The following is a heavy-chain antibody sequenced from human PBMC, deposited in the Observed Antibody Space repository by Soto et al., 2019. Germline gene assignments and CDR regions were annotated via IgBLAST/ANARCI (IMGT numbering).Heavy chain of an antibody. CDR1: GYSFTSYW. V-gene: IGHV5-51*01. D-gene: IGHD3-3*01. CDR3: ARGCTDFWSGPPGHFDY. Sequence: GESLKISCKGSGYSFTSYWIGWVRQMPGKGLEWMGIIYPGDSDTRYSPSFQGQVTISADKSISTAYLQWSSLKASDTAMYYCARGCTDFWSGPPGHFDYWGQGTLVTVSS. CDR2: IYPGDSDT. J-gene: IGHJ4*02.